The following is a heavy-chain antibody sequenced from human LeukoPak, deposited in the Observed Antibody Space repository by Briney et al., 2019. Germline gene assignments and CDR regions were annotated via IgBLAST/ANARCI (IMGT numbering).Heavy chain of an antibody. Sequence: GGSLRLSCAASGFTFSSYSMNWVRQAPGKGLEWVSSISSSSSYIYYADSVKGRFTISRDNAKNSLYLQMNSLRAEDTAVYYCARDLIRVRGVIRYYYYYYMDVWGKGTTVTVSS. V-gene: IGHV3-21*01. CDR1: GFTFSSYS. CDR2: ISSSSSYI. D-gene: IGHD3-10*01. CDR3: ARDLIRVRGVIRYYYYYYMDV. J-gene: IGHJ6*03.